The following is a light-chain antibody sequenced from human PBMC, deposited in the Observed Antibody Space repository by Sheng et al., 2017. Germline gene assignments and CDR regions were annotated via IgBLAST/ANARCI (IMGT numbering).Light chain of an antibody. J-gene: IGKJ5*01. Sequence: IVMTQSPAALSVSPGERATLSCRASQSVNTNLAWYQQKPGQTPRLVIYDASKRATDIPARFSGSGSGTDFTLTISSLESEDFVLYYCQQRDNWPITFGQGTRLEMK. V-gene: IGKV3-11*01. CDR2: DAS. CDR1: QSVNTN. CDR3: QQRDNWPIT.